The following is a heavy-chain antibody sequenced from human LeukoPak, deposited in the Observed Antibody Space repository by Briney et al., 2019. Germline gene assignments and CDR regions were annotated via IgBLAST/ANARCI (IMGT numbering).Heavy chain of an antibody. CDR2: INHSGST. CDR3: ARGSYYDFWSGYYNPYDYYYYMDV. Sequence: SETLSLTCAVYGGSFSGYYWSWIRQPPGKGLEWIGEINHSGSTNYNPSLKSRVTISVDTPKNQFSLKLSSVTAADTAVYYCARGSYYDFWSGYYNPYDYYYYMDVWGKGTTVTVSS. D-gene: IGHD3-3*01. J-gene: IGHJ6*03. V-gene: IGHV4-34*01. CDR1: GGSFSGYY.